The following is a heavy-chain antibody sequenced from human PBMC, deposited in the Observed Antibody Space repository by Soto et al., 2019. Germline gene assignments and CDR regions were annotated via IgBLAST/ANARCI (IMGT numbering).Heavy chain of an antibody. CDR3: VKEESINCESGHCRH. Sequence: EVQLVESGGGLVQPGRSLRLSCAASGFTFDDYAMHWVRQVPGKGLEGVSGINWNSGSIGYADSVKGRFANSRDNAKNPLQQHMNSLRAADTAFYYCVKEESINCESGHCRHLGQGTLVTISS. CDR2: INWNSGSI. CDR1: GFTFDDYA. V-gene: IGHV3-9*01. J-gene: IGHJ1*01. D-gene: IGHD1-1*01.